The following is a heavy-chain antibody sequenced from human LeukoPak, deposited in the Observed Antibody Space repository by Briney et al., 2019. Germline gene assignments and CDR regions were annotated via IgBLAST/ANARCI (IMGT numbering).Heavy chain of an antibody. D-gene: IGHD3-22*01. V-gene: IGHV4-4*02. Sequence: PSETLSLTCAVSGGSISSSNWWSWVRQPPGKGLEWIGEIYHSGSTNYNPSLKSRVTISVDKSKNQFSLKLSSVTAADTAVYYCARLIFADRDYDSSGYYGYWGQGTLVTVSS. J-gene: IGHJ4*02. CDR2: IYHSGST. CDR1: GGSISSSNW. CDR3: ARLIFADRDYDSSGYYGY.